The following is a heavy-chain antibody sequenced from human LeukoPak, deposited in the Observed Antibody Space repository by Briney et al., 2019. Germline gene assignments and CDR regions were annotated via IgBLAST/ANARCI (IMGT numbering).Heavy chain of an antibody. D-gene: IGHD4-17*01. CDR3: ARVRVSWDYGDYLY. CDR1: EYTFTGYY. Sequence: ASVKVSCKASEYTFTGYYMHWVRQAPGQGLEWMGWINPNSGGTNYAQKFQGRVTMTRDTSISTAYMELSRLRSDDTAVYYCARVRVSWDYGDYLYWGQGTLVTVSS. J-gene: IGHJ4*02. CDR2: INPNSGGT. V-gene: IGHV1-2*02.